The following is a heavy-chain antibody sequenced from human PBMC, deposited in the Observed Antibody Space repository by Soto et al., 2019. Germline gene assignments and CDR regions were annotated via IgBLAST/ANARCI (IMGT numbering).Heavy chain of an antibody. J-gene: IGHJ4*02. V-gene: IGHV1-2*02. CDR3: ARVPRGVVLVPAAFDY. Sequence: ASVKVSCKASGYTFTGYYMHWVRQAPGQGLEWMGWINPNSGGTNYAQKFQGRVTMTRDTSISTAYMELSRLRSDDTAVYYCARVPRGVVLVPAAFDYWGQGTLVTVSS. CDR1: GYTFTGYY. D-gene: IGHD2-2*01. CDR2: INPNSGGT.